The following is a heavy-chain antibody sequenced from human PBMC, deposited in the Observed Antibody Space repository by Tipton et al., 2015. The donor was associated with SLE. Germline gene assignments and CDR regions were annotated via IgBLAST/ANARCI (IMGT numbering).Heavy chain of an antibody. D-gene: IGHD6-19*01. CDR3: ARDLGSGWYST. CDR1: GGSISSSSYY. CDR2: IYHSGST. V-gene: IGHV4-39*07. Sequence: TLSLTCTVSGGSISSSSYYWGWIRQPPGKGLEWIGEIYHSGSTNYSPSLKSRVTISVDKSKNQFSLKLSSVTAADTAVYYCARDLGSGWYSTWGQGTLVTVSS. J-gene: IGHJ5*02.